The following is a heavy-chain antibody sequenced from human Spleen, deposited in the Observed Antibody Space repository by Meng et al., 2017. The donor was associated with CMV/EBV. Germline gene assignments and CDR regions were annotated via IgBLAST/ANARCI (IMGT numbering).Heavy chain of an antibody. CDR3: ARETRITADIDY. Sequence: GSLRLSCTVSGGSISSSSYYWGWIRQPPGKGLEWIGSIYYSGSTYYNPSLKSRVTISVDTSKNQFSLKLSSVTAADTAVYYCARETRITADIDYWGQGTLVTVSS. V-gene: IGHV4-39*02. D-gene: IGHD5-24*01. CDR1: GGSISSSSYY. J-gene: IGHJ4*02. CDR2: IYYSGST.